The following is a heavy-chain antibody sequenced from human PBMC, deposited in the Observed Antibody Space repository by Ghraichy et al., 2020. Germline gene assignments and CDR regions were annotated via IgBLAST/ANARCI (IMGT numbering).Heavy chain of an antibody. CDR1: GGTFSSYA. CDR2: IIPIFGTA. Sequence: SVKVSCKASGGTFSSYAISWVRQAPGQGLEWMGGIIPIFGTANYAQKFQGRVTITTDESTSTAYMELSSLRSEDTAVYYCASLTRIVGARESYWGQGTLVTVSA. CDR3: ASLTRIVGARESY. V-gene: IGHV1-69*05. D-gene: IGHD1-26*01. J-gene: IGHJ4*02.